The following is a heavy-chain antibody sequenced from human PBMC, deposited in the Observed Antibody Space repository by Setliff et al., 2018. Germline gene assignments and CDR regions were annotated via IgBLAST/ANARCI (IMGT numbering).Heavy chain of an antibody. CDR2: VFFTGDT. V-gene: IGHV4-59*08. Sequence: SETLSLTCTVSGDSINDYYWSWIRQPPGKGLEWIGYVFFTGDTDYNPSLGSRVTISLDRSKTQFSLKLTSVTAADTAVYYCARTGTYRYFDYWGQGTRVTVSS. CDR3: ARTGTYRYFDY. CDR1: GDSINDYY. J-gene: IGHJ4*02. D-gene: IGHD1-1*01.